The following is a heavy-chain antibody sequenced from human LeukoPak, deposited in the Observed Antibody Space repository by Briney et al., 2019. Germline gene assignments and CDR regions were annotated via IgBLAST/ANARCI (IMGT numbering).Heavy chain of an antibody. V-gene: IGHV3-15*01. J-gene: IGHJ4*02. CDR1: GFTFSDAW. CDR2: IKSKTDGGTT. CDR3: TAEMPGSSRASFY. Sequence: PGGSLRLSCAASGFTFSDAWMSWVRQAPGMGLEWVGRIKSKTDGGTTDYAAPVKGRFTISRDDSKNTLYLQINSLKTEDTAVYYCTAEMPGSSRASFYWGQGTLVTVSS. D-gene: IGHD2-15*01.